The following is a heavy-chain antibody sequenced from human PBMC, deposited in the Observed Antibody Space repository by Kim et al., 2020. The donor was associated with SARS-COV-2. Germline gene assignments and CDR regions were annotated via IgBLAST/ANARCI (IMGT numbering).Heavy chain of an antibody. CDR3: ARGKSPMIVVVMGGAFDI. D-gene: IGHD3-22*01. J-gene: IGHJ3*02. CDR1: GFTFSSYG. V-gene: IGHV3-33*05. CDR2: ISYDGSNK. Sequence: GGSLRLSCAASGFTFSSYGMHWVRQAPGKGLEWVAVISYDGSNKYYADSVKGRFTISRDNSKNTLYLQMNSLRAEDTAVYYCARGKSPMIVVVMGGAFDIWGQGTMFTVSS.